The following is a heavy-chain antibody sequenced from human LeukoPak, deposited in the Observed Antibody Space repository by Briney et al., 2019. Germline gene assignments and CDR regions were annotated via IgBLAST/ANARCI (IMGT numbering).Heavy chain of an antibody. V-gene: IGHV3-21*01. D-gene: IGHD3-9*01. J-gene: IGHJ4*02. CDR1: GFTFSSFS. CDR3: ARHPVVSRMANPQHHKYYDILTGHVRRSPFDY. CDR2: ISSSSSYI. Sequence: GGSLRLSCAASGFTFSSFSMNWVRQAPGKGLEWVSSISSSSSYIYYADSVRGRFTISRDNAKNSLYLQMNSLRAEDTAVYYCARHPVVSRMANPQHHKYYDILTGHVRRSPFDYWGQGTLVTVSS.